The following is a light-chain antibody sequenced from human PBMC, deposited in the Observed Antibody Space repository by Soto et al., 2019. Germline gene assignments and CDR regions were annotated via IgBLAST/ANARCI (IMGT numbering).Light chain of an antibody. V-gene: IGLV2-8*01. CDR3: TSYVGNYIGG. J-gene: IGLJ3*02. CDR1: SSDVGAYKY. CDR2: EVT. Sequence: QSALTQPPSASGSPGQSVTISCTGTSSDVGAYKYVSWYQQYPGKAPKLMIYEVTKRPSGVPDRFSGSKSGNTASLTVSGLQADDEADYYCTSYVGNYIGGFGGGTKVTVL.